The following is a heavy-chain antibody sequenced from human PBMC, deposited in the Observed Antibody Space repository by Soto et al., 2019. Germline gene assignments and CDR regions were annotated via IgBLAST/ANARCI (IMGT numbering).Heavy chain of an antibody. CDR3: AREQQLGPPHYYYYGMDV. V-gene: IGHV1-69*13. D-gene: IGHD6-13*01. J-gene: IGHJ6*02. CDR2: IIPIFGTA. CDR1: GGTFSSYA. Sequence: ASVKVSCKASGGTFSSYAISWVRQAPGQGLEWMGGIIPIFGTANYAQKFQGRVTITADESTSTAYMELSSLRSEDTAVYYCAREQQLGPPHYYYYGMDVWGQGTTVTV.